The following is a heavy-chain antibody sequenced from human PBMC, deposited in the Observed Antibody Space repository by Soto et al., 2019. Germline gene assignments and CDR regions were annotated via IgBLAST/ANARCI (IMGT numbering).Heavy chain of an antibody. Sequence: QVQLVESGGGVVQPGRSLRLSCAASGFTFSSYGMHWVRQAPGKGLEWVAVIWYDGSNKYYADSVKGRFTISRDNSKNTLYLQMNSLRAEDTAVYYCARDGGASWYDSRGYTFDYWGQGTLVTVSS. V-gene: IGHV3-33*01. CDR2: IWYDGSNK. CDR3: ARDGGASWYDSRGYTFDY. J-gene: IGHJ4*02. CDR1: GFTFSSYG. D-gene: IGHD3-22*01.